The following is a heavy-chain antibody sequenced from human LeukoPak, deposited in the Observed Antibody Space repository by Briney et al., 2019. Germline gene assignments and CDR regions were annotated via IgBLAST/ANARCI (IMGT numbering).Heavy chain of an antibody. CDR2: VYYGRSP. D-gene: IGHD6-25*01. CDR1: GGSISSGGYY. J-gene: IGHJ4*02. V-gene: IGHV4-39*02. CDR3: ARSSGTGTFSY. Sequence: SQTLSLTCTVSGGSISSGGYYWAWIRQPPGKGLEWIGSVYYGRSPYFNPSLESRATISVDTSKNHFSLKMSSVTAADTAVYYCARSSGTGTFSYWGQGTLVTVSS.